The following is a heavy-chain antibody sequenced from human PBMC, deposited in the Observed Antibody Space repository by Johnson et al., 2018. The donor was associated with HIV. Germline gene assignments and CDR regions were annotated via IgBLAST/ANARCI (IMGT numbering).Heavy chain of an antibody. CDR1: GFTFSNYA. CDR2: ISGSGGST. D-gene: IGHD3-10*01. J-gene: IGHJ3*02. Sequence: EQLVVSGGGLVKPGGSLRLSCAASGFTFSNYAMSWVRQAPGKGLQWVSTISGSGGSTYYADSVKGRFTISRDNSKNTLYLQMNSLRAEDTAVYYCASTGSGSDDAFEIWGQGTMVTVSA. CDR3: ASTGSGSDDAFEI. V-gene: IGHV3-23*04.